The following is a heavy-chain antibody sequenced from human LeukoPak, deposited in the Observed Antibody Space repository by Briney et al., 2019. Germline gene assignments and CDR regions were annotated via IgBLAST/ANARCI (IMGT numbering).Heavy chain of an antibody. CDR2: IYHSGST. J-gene: IGHJ2*01. CDR3: ARGRWYFDL. Sequence: SETLSLTCAVSGGSISSATYSWTWIREPPGKGLEWIGYIYHSGSTYYNPSLKSRVTISVDRSKNKVSLKLNSVTAADTAVYYCARGRWYFDLWGRGTLVTVSS. V-gene: IGHV4-30-2*01. CDR1: GGSISSATYS.